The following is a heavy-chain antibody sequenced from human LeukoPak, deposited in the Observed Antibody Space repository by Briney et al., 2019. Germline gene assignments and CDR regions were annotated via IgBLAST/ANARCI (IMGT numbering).Heavy chain of an antibody. V-gene: IGHV3-9*01. CDR2: ISWDSGNQ. CDR1: GISLDDYA. D-gene: IGHD3-9*01. Sequence: PGGSLRLSCLGSGISLDDYAMLWVRQPPGKGLEGVSSISWDSGNQAYADSVRGRFTISRDNAKNSLFLQMNSLRPEDTAFYYCIKDMGFDLLKDAFHIWGQGTLVTVSS. J-gene: IGHJ3*02. CDR3: IKDMGFDLLKDAFHI.